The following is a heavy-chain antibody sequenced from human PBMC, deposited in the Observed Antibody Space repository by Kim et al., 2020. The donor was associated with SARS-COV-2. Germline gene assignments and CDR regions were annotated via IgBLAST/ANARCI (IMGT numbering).Heavy chain of an antibody. CDR2: IWYDGSNK. Sequence: GGSLRLSCAASGFTFSSYGMHWVRQAPGKGLEWVAVIWYDGSNKYYADSVKGRFTISRDNSKNTLYLQMNSLRAEDTAVYYCARAVEMATTNGGIDYWGQGTLVTVSS. J-gene: IGHJ4*02. D-gene: IGHD3-16*01. CDR3: ARAVEMATTNGGIDY. V-gene: IGHV3-33*08. CDR1: GFTFSSYG.